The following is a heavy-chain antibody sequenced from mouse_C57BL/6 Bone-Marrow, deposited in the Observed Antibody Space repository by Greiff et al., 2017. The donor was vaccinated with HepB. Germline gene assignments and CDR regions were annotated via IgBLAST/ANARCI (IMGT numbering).Heavy chain of an antibody. CDR3: AREGYGSSSWFAY. Sequence: QVQLQQPGAELVKPGASVKLSCKASGYTFTSYWMHWVKQRPGHGLEWIGMIHPNSGSTNYNEKFKSKATLTVDKSSSTAYMQLSSLTSEDSAVYYCAREGYGSSSWFAYWGQGTLVTVSA. CDR1: GYTFTSYW. D-gene: IGHD1-1*01. V-gene: IGHV1-64*01. J-gene: IGHJ3*01. CDR2: IHPNSGST.